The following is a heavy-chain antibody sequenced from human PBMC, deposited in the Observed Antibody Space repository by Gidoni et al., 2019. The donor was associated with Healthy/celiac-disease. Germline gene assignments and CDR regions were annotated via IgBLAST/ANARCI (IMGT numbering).Heavy chain of an antibody. CDR2: IKKDGSEK. Sequence: EVPLVASGGGLVQHGGSLRLSCAASGFTFSSCWMGWVRQAPGKGLEWDANIKKDGSEKYYGEAVKGRLTISRDNAKNALYLQMNSLRAEDTAVYYCASLHRVYNWFDPWGQGTLVTVSS. J-gene: IGHJ5*02. D-gene: IGHD2-8*01. V-gene: IGHV3-7*01. CDR1: GFTFSSCW. CDR3: ASLHRVYNWFDP.